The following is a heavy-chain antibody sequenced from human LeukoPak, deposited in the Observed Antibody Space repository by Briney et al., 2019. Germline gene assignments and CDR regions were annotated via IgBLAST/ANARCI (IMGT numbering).Heavy chain of an antibody. Sequence: GGSLRLSCAASGFTFSSNYMSWVRQAPGKGLEWVSVIYSGGSTYYADSVKGRFTISRDNSKNTLYLQMNSLRAEDTAVYYCARERLDGSRFYYYGMDVWGQGTTVTVSS. V-gene: IGHV3-53*01. CDR1: GFTFSSNY. CDR2: IYSGGST. D-gene: IGHD3-10*01. CDR3: ARERLDGSRFYYYGMDV. J-gene: IGHJ6*02.